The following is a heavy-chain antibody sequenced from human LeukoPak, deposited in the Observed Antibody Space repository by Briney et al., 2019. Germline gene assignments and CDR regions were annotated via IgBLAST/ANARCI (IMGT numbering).Heavy chain of an antibody. CDR1: GFTFSSYA. CDR3: ARDPHILDV. D-gene: IGHD2-2*02. J-gene: IGHJ6*02. Sequence: PGGSLRLSCAASGFTFSSYAMSWVRQAPGKGLEWVSAISGSGGSTYYADSVKGRFTISRDNAKNSLYLQMNSLRAEDTAVYYCARDPHILDVWGQGTTVTVSS. V-gene: IGHV3-23*01. CDR2: ISGSGGST.